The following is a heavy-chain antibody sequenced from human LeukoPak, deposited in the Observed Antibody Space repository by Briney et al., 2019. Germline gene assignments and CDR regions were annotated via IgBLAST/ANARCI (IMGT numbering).Heavy chain of an antibody. Sequence: NPSETLSLTCTVSGGSISSYYWSWIRQPPGKGLEWIGSIYYSGSTYYNPSLKSRVTISVDTSKNQFSLKLSSVTAADTAVYYCARGAYYYDSSSLGRVAFDIWGQGTMVTVSS. CDR3: ARGAYYYDSSSLGRVAFDI. CDR2: IYYSGST. J-gene: IGHJ3*02. CDR1: GGSISSYY. V-gene: IGHV4-39*07. D-gene: IGHD3-22*01.